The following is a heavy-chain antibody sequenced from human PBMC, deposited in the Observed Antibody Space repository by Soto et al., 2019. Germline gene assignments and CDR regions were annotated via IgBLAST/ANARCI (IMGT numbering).Heavy chain of an antibody. Sequence: SETLSLTCTVSGGSISSYYWSWIRQPPGKGLEWIGYIYYSGSTNYNPSLKSRVTISVDTSKNQFSLKLSSVTAADTAVYYCARGSDRRGYYDSSGYYYFDYWGQGTLVTVSS. CDR1: GGSISSYY. V-gene: IGHV4-59*01. CDR2: IYYSGST. CDR3: ARGSDRRGYYDSSGYYYFDY. J-gene: IGHJ4*02. D-gene: IGHD3-22*01.